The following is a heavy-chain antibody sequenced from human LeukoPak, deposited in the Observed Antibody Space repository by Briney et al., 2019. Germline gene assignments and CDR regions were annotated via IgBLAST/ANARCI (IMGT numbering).Heavy chain of an antibody. D-gene: IGHD3-3*01. CDR3: ARGSLGPTYYDFWSGALDY. J-gene: IGHJ4*02. V-gene: IGHV1-8*01. CDR2: MNPNSGNT. Sequence: ASVKVSCKASGYTFTSYDINWVRQATGQGLEWMGWMNPNSGNTGYAQKFQGRVTMTRNTSISTAYMELSSLRSEDTAVYYCARGSLGPTYYDFWSGALDYWGQGTLVTVSS. CDR1: GYTFTSYD.